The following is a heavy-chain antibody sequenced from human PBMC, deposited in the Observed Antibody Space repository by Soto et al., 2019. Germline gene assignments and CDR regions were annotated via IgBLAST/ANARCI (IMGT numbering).Heavy chain of an antibody. CDR2: IYWNDDK. V-gene: IGHV2-5*01. CDR3: AHSIISSYYHDSSGYYYYFDY. D-gene: IGHD3-22*01. Sequence: QITLKESGPTLVKPTQTLTLTCTFSGFSLSTSGVGVGWIRQPPGKALEWLALIYWNDDKRYSPSLKSRLTITKDTSKNQVVLTMTNMDPVDTATYYCAHSIISSYYHDSSGYYYYFDYWGQGTLVTVSS. CDR1: GFSLSTSGVG. J-gene: IGHJ4*02.